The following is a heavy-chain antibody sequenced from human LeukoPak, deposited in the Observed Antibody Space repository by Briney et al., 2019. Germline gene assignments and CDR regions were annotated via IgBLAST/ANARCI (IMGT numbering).Heavy chain of an antibody. Sequence: SSETLSLTCAVYGGSFSGYYWSWIRQPPGKGLEWIGYIYYGGNTNYNPSLQSRVTISVDTSKSQFSLKLSSVTAADTAVYYCARLTRRSGNYFDYWGQGTLVTVSS. CDR3: ARLTRRSGNYFDY. V-gene: IGHV4-59*01. D-gene: IGHD1-1*01. CDR2: IYYGGNT. J-gene: IGHJ4*02. CDR1: GGSFSGYY.